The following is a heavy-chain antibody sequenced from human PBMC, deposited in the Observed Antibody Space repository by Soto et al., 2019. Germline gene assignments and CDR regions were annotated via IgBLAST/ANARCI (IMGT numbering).Heavy chain of an antibody. Sequence: QVQLVESGGGVVQPGRSLRLSCAASGFTFSSYGMHWVRQAPGKGLEWVAVISYDGSNKYYADSVKGRFTISRDNSKNTLYLQMNSLRAEDTAVYYCAKGLGRTISGGFDPWGQGTLVTVSS. CDR2: ISYDGSNK. CDR3: AKGLGRTISGGFDP. J-gene: IGHJ5*02. D-gene: IGHD1-7*01. V-gene: IGHV3-30*18. CDR1: GFTFSSYG.